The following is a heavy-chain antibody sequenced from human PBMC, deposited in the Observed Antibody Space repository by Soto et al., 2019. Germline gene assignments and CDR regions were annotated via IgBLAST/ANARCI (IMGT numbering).Heavy chain of an antibody. J-gene: IGHJ6*02. V-gene: IGHV3-48*02. CDR3: ARWDKGTGYYGMDV. D-gene: IGHD2-8*02. Sequence: EVQLVESGGDLVQPGGSLRLFCAASGFTFSTYSMTWVRQAPGKGLEWLSYITSSSSTIYYADSVKGRFTISRDNAKNSLYLQMNSLRDEDTAVYYCARWDKGTGYYGMDVWGQGTTVTVSS. CDR2: ITSSSSTI. CDR1: GFTFSTYS.